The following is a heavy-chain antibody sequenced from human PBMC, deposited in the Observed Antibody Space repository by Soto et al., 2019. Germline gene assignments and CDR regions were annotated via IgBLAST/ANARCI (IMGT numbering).Heavy chain of an antibody. CDR1: GFTFSNAW. V-gene: IGHV3-15*07. CDR3: TTHSSIAARRLFDI. J-gene: IGHJ3*02. CDR2: IKSKTDGGTT. Sequence: PGGSLRLSCAASGFTFSNAWMNWVRQAPGKGLEWVGRIKSKTDGGTTDYAAPVKGRFTISRDDSKNTLYLQMNSLKTEDTAVYYCTTHSSIAARRLFDIWGQGTMVTVSS. D-gene: IGHD6-6*01.